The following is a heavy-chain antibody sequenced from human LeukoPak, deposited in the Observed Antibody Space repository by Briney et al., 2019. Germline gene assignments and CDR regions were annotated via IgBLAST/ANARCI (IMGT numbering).Heavy chain of an antibody. D-gene: IGHD6-19*01. V-gene: IGHV4-59*01. Sequence: SETLSLTCTVSGGSISSYYWSWIRQPPGKGLEWIGYIYYSGSTNYNPSLKSRVTISVDTSKNQFSLKLSSVTAADTAVYYCARDLGAVAHYYGMDVWGQGTTVTVSS. CDR1: GGSISSYY. CDR3: ARDLGAVAHYYGMDV. J-gene: IGHJ6*02. CDR2: IYYSGST.